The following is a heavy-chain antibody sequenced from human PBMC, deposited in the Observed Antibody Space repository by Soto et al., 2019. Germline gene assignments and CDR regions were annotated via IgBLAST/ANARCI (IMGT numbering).Heavy chain of an antibody. J-gene: IGHJ4*02. D-gene: IGHD2-8*01. V-gene: IGHV3-23*01. CDR3: AKSIVLMVYAMPIDY. CDR2: ISGSGGST. CDR1: GFTFGSYA. Sequence: VGSLRLSCAASGFTFGSYAMSWVRQAPGKGLEWVSAISGSGGSTYYADSVKGRFTISRDNSKNTLYLQMNSLRAEDTAVYYCAKSIVLMVYAMPIDYWGQGTLVTVSS.